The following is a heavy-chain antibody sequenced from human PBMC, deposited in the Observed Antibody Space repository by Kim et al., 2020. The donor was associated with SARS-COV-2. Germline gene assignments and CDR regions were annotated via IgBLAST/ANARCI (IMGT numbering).Heavy chain of an antibody. CDR3: AGPNAMGSPLAHDY. D-gene: IGHD1-1*01. J-gene: IGHJ4*02. V-gene: IGHV3-30*09. Sequence: AYPVKRRFAISRDHSKNTLYLQMNILRAEDTAVYYCAGPNAMGSPLAHDYWGQGTLVTVSS.